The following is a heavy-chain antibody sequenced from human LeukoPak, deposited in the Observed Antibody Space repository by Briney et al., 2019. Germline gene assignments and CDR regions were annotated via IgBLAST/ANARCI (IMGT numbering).Heavy chain of an antibody. D-gene: IGHD6-13*01. CDR2: MNPNSGNT. CDR3: ARDPGSSWPHQGNEYYYYYGMDV. V-gene: IGHV1-8*01. J-gene: IGHJ6*02. Sequence: ASVKVSCKASGYTFTSYDINWVRQATGQGLEWMGWMNPNSGNTGYAQKFQGRVTMTRNTSISTAYMELSSLRSEDTAVYYCARDPGSSWPHQGNEYYYYYGMDVWGQGTTVTVSS. CDR1: GYTFTSYD.